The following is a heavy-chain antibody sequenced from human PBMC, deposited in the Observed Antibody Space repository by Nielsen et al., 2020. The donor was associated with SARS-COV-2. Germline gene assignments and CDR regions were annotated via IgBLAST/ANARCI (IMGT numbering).Heavy chain of an antibody. CDR3: ARDSATMTPFDY. V-gene: IGHV1-18*01. CDR1: GYTFTSYG. J-gene: IGHJ4*02. CDR2: ISAYNGNT. Sequence: ASVKVSCKASGYTFTSYGISWVRQAHGQGLEWMGWISAYNGNTNYAQKLQGRVTMTTDTSTSTAYMELRSLRSDDTAVYYCARDSATMTPFDYWGQGTLVTVSS. D-gene: IGHD3-22*01.